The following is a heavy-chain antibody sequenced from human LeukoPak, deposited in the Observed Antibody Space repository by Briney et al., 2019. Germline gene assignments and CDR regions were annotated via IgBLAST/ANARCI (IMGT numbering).Heavy chain of an antibody. J-gene: IGHJ5*02. CDR3: ARRISGAWFDP. CDR2: INHSGST. V-gene: IGHV4-38-2*02. Sequence: SETLSLTCRVSGFFISNGYYWGWIRQPPGKGLDWIGIINHSGSTYYNPSLKSRVTMSVDTSKNQFSLKLSSVTAADTALYYCARRISGAWFDPWGQGTLVTVSS. CDR1: GFFISNGYY. D-gene: IGHD2-15*01.